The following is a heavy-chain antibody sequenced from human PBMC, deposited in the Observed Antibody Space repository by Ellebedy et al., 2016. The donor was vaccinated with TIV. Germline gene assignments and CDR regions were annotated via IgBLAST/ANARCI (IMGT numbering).Heavy chain of an antibody. CDR3: ARAPMDY. J-gene: IGHJ4*02. CDR1: GFTFNTYA. V-gene: IGHV3-30-3*01. CDR2: ISYDGINK. Sequence: GESLKIPCAASGFTFNTYAIHLVRQAPGKGLDWVALISYDGINKYYAGSVKGRFSISRDNSKKTLYLQMNSLRVEDSAIYYCARAPMDYWGQGTLVTVSS.